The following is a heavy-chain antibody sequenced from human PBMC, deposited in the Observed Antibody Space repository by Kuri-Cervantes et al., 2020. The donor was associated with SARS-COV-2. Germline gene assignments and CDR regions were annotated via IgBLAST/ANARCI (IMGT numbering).Heavy chain of an antibody. V-gene: IGHV1-69*13. CDR2: IIPIFGTA. CDR3: ATEGYAIIIWAFAH. J-gene: IGHJ3*01. D-gene: IGHD2-8*01. Sequence: SVKVSCKASGYTFTDYYMHWVRQTPGQGLEWMGGIIPIFGTANYAQKFQGRVTITADESTSTAYMELSSLRSEDTAVYYCATEGYAIIIWAFAHWGQGTKVTVSS. CDR1: GYTFTDYY.